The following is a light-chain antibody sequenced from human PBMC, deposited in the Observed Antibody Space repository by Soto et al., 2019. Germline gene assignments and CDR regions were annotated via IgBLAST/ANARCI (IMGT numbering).Light chain of an antibody. CDR1: QSISNW. V-gene: IGKV1-5*03. J-gene: IGKJ5*01. CDR2: KAS. CDR3: QQYKSYPLT. Sequence: DIQMTQSPSTLSGSVGDRVTITCRASQSISNWLAWHQQKPGKVPKILIYKASSLESGVPSRFSGSGSGTEFTLTISSLQPEDFATYYCQQYKSYPLTFGGGTRLEIK.